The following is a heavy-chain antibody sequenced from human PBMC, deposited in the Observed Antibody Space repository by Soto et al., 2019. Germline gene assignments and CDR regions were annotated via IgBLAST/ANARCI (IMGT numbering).Heavy chain of an antibody. V-gene: IGHV3-74*01. CDR2: TNSDGSDT. J-gene: IGHJ4*02. CDR3: ARDRGWSLFDY. Sequence: PGGSLRLSCAASGFTFSSYFMYWVRQAPGKGLVWVSRTNSDGSDTTYADSVKGRFTISRDNAKNTLYLQMNSLRAEDTAVYYCARDRGWSLFDYWGQGTLVTVS. D-gene: IGHD6-19*01. CDR1: GFTFSSYF.